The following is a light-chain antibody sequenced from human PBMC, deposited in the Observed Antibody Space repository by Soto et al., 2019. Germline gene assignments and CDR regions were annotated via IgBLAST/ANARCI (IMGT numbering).Light chain of an antibody. J-gene: IGKJ5*01. V-gene: IGKV1-39*01. CDR2: VAS. CDR1: QNIENY. CDR3: QQSFSSPPIT. Sequence: DIQMTQSPSSPSASLGDTVTISCRASQNIENYLHWYQQKAGKAPEVLLYVASVLKDGVSSRFSGSGYGTDFTLTITNLQPEDFAMYYCQQSFSSPPITFGQGTRLDIK.